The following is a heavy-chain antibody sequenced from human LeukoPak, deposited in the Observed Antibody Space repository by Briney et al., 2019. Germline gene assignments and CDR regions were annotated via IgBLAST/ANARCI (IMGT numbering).Heavy chain of an antibody. CDR2: MWFDGSDK. CDR1: GFTFSDYV. V-gene: IGHV3-33*01. J-gene: IGHJ4*02. Sequence: GRSLRLSCAASGFTFSDYVMHWVRQAPGKGLEWVSLMWFDGSDKYYADSVKGRFTISRDNPKNTLYLQMNSLRAEDTAMYYCARDRMVTYFDYWGQGTLVTVSS. CDR3: ARDRMVTYFDY. D-gene: IGHD5-18*01.